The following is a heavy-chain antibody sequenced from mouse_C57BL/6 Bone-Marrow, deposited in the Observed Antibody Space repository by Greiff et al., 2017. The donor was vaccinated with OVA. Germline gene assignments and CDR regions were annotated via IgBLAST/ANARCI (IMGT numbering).Heavy chain of an antibody. CDR1: GYSFTGYY. CDR3: ARSWTYYAMDY. J-gene: IGHJ4*01. CDR2: INPSTGGT. V-gene: IGHV1-42*01. Sequence: VQLQQSGPELVKPGASVKISCKASGYSFTGYYMNWVKQSPEKSLEWIGEINPSTGGTTYNQKFKAKATLTVDKSSSTAYMQLKSLTSEDSAVYYCARSWTYYAMDYWGQGTTLTVSS.